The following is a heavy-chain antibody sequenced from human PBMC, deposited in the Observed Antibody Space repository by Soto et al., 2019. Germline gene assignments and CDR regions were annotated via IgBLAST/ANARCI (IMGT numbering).Heavy chain of an antibody. CDR3: ARVRASWYGMDV. CDR1: GYTFSTYA. Sequence: QVQLVQSGAEVKKPGASVKVSCKASGYTFSTYAINWVRQAPGRGLEWMGWISVYNGHTYFAQRLQGRVTMAADTSTTTAYMELRSLKSDDTAVYYCARVRASWYGMDVWGQGTTVTVSS. D-gene: IGHD6-6*01. J-gene: IGHJ6*02. CDR2: ISVYNGHT. V-gene: IGHV1-18*01.